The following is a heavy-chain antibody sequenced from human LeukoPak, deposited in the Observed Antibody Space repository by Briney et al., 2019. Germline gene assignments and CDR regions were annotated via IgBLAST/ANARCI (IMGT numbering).Heavy chain of an antibody. Sequence: GASGKVSCSASGYTFTGYYMHWVRQAPGQGLEWMGWINPNSGGTNYAQKFQGRVTMTRDTSISTAYMELSRLRSDDTAVYYCARADNYYGSVSYMDYWGQGTLVTVSS. J-gene: IGHJ4*02. V-gene: IGHV1-2*02. CDR2: INPNSGGT. CDR1: GYTFTGYY. CDR3: ARADNYYGSVSYMDY. D-gene: IGHD3-10*01.